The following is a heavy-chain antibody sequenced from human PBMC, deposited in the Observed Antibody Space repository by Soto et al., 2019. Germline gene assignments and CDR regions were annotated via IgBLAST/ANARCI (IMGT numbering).Heavy chain of an antibody. CDR3: ARDRTFYGSGSKGMDF. Sequence: PGWSLRLSCVTSGFTFSSYGMHWVRQAPGKGLEWLAILRYDGSNKYYGDSVKGRFTISRDNSNNTLYLEMNNLRAEDTAVYYCARDRTFYGSGSKGMDFWGQGTTVTVSS. J-gene: IGHJ6*02. D-gene: IGHD3-10*01. CDR2: LRYDGSNK. V-gene: IGHV3-33*01. CDR1: GFTFSSYG.